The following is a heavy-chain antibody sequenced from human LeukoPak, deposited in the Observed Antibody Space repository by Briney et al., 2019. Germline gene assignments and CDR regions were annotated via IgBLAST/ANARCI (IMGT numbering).Heavy chain of an antibody. CDR1: EYTFTSYY. CDR2: INPTTGRT. Sequence: ASVNVSCKASEYTFTSYYIHWVRQAPGQGLECMGVINPTTGRTTYAQKFQGRGTMTRDTSTRTVYMELSSLRSEDTAVYYCTRDADGGLVYDYWGQGTLVTVSS. CDR3: TRDADGGLVYDY. V-gene: IGHV1-46*01. D-gene: IGHD3/OR15-3a*01. J-gene: IGHJ4*02.